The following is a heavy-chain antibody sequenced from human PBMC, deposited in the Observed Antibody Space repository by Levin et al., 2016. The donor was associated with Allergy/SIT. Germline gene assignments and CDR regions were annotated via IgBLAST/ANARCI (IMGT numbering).Heavy chain of an antibody. CDR2: SIIVEST. D-gene: IGHD3-10*01. J-gene: IGHJ4*02. CDR1: GGSFSGYY. CDR3: ARNYGSGSYYNAFDY. Sequence: SETLSLTCAVYGGSFSGYYWSWIASPQGRGWSGLGKSIIVESTNXNPSLKSRVTISVDTSKNQFSLKLSSVTAADTAVYYCARNYGSGSYYNAFDYWGQGTLVTVSS. V-gene: IGHV4-34*01.